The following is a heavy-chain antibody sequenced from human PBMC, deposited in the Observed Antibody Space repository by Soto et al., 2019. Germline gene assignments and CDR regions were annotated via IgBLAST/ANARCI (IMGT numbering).Heavy chain of an antibody. CDR2: ISGSGGST. Sequence: GGSLSLSCAASGFTFSSYAMSWVRQAPGKGLEWVSAISGSGGSTYYADSVKGRFTISRDNSKNTLYLQMNSLRAEDTAVYYCAKRDPYSSSWYWFDPLGPGNPGHRLL. D-gene: IGHD6-13*01. CDR3: AKRDPYSSSWYWFDP. V-gene: IGHV3-23*01. CDR1: GFTFSSYA. J-gene: IGHJ5*02.